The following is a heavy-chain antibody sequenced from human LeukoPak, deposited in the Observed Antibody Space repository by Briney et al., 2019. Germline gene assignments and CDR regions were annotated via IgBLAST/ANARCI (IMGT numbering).Heavy chain of an antibody. J-gene: IGHJ4*02. CDR1: GYSISSGFY. V-gene: IGHV4-38-2*02. D-gene: IGHD3-22*01. CDR3: AREQWAYRSYYDSSGYHDY. Sequence: PSETLSLTCTVSGYSISSGFYWGWIRQPPGKGLEWIGNIHYSGSTYYKPSLKSRVTISVDTSKNQFSLKLSSVTAADTAMYYCAREQWAYRSYYDSSGYHDYWGQGTLVTVSS. CDR2: IHYSGST.